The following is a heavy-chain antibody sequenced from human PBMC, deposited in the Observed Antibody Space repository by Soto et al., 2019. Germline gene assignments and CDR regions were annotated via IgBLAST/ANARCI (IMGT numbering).Heavy chain of an antibody. CDR3: ARRKERSGPNYFDS. CDR1: GFTFRTLA. D-gene: IGHD6-25*01. J-gene: IGHJ4*02. V-gene: IGHV3-23*01. Sequence: LRLSCVASGFTFRTLAMGWVRQAPGKGLEWVSVMSYSGDEIYYADSVKGRFTISRDNSVNTLYLQMSSLRSEDTAVYFCARRKERSGPNYFDSWGQGTLVTVSS. CDR2: MSYSGDEI.